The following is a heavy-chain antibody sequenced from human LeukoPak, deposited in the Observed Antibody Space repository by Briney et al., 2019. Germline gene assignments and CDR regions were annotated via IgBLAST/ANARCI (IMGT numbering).Heavy chain of an antibody. D-gene: IGHD5-18*01. CDR3: ARASGDIVETATMGSY. J-gene: IGHJ4*02. V-gene: IGHV3-7*01. Sequence: GGSLRLSCAASGFTFSSYWVTWVRQAPGKGLEWVATINQDGSEKYYVDSVKGRFTISRDNAKNSLYLQMNSLRAEDTAVYYCARASGDIVETATMGSYWGQGTLVTVSS. CDR1: GFTFSSYW. CDR2: INQDGSEK.